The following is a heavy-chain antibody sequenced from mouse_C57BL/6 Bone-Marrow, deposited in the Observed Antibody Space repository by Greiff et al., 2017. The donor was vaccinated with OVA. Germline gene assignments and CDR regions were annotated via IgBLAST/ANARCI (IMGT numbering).Heavy chain of an antibody. CDR3: ARRDYYGSSGAMDD. J-gene: IGHJ4*01. D-gene: IGHD1-1*01. CDR2: IDPSDSYT. CDR1: GYTFTSYW. Sequence: QVQLQQPGAELVMPGASVKLSCKASGYTFTSYWMHWVKQRPGQGLEWIGEIDPSDSYTNYNQKFKGKSTLTVDKSSSTAYMQLSSLTSEDSAVYYCARRDYYGSSGAMDDWGQGTSVTVSS. V-gene: IGHV1-69*01.